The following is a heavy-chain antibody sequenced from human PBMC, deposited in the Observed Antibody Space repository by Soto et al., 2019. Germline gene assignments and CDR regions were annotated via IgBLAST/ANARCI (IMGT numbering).Heavy chain of an antibody. Sequence: GGSLRLSCVASGFTLSTYAMSWVRQAPGKGLEWVSGITGSGGSTYYADSVKGRFTISRDNSKNTLYLQMNSLRAEDTAVYYCAKGITGTTLPDYYYGMDVWGQGTTVTVSS. CDR1: GFTLSTYA. CDR3: AKGITGTTLPDYYYGMDV. J-gene: IGHJ6*02. D-gene: IGHD1-20*01. CDR2: ITGSGGST. V-gene: IGHV3-23*01.